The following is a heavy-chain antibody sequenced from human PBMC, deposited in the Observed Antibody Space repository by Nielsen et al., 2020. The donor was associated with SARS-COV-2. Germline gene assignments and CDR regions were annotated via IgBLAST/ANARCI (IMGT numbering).Heavy chain of an antibody. CDR1: GGSISSSSYY. CDR3: ARQTRPVRFYYDSSGYKYYFDY. D-gene: IGHD3-22*01. V-gene: IGHV4-39*01. CDR2: IYYSGST. Sequence: SETLSLTCTVSGGSISSSSYYWGWIRQPPGKGLEWIGSIYYSGSTYYNPSLKSRVTISVDTSKNQFSLKLSSVTAADTAVYYCARQTRPVRFYYDSSGYKYYFDYWGQGTLVTVSS. J-gene: IGHJ4*02.